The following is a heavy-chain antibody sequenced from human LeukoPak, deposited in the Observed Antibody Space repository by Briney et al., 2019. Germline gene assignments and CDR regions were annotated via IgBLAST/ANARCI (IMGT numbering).Heavy chain of an antibody. CDR2: IYASGKT. J-gene: IGHJ4*02. CDR1: GGSISSGSYY. CDR3: ARSFSEKFYFES. Sequence: SETLSLTCTVSGGSISSGSYYWSWIRQPAGKELEWIGRIYASGKTDYNPYTPSLKSRVTMSLDTSKNQVSLYLTSVTAADTAMYFCARSFSEKFYFESWGQGTLVTVSS. V-gene: IGHV4-61*02. D-gene: IGHD1-26*01.